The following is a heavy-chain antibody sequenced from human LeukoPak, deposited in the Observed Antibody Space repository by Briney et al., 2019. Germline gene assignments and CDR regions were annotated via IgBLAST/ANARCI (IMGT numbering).Heavy chain of an antibody. CDR1: GFTFTNYA. CDR2: ISFDGTNR. D-gene: IGHD6-13*01. CDR3: ARDRRGAAAGISSRYYGMDV. Sequence: GGSLRLSCAVSGFTFTNYAMHWVRQAPGKGLEWVALISFDGTNRYQTESVKGRSMGRFTISRDNSRNTLYLQMNSLRAEDTAVYYCARDRRGAAAGISSRYYGMDVWGQGTTVTVSS. V-gene: IGHV3-30-3*01. J-gene: IGHJ6*02.